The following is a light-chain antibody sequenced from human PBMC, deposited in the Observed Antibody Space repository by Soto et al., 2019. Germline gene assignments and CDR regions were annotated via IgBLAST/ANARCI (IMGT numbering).Light chain of an antibody. CDR2: GAS. CDR3: QQRHSFVLT. V-gene: IGKV1-9*01. Sequence: IQLTQSPSSLSASIGDRVTITCRASQDISIYLAWYQQKSGEAPRLLIYGASTLQSGVPSRFSGSRSGTDFTLTIRGLQPEDFATYYCQQRHSFVLTCGGGTKVEMK. CDR1: QDISIY. J-gene: IGKJ4*01.